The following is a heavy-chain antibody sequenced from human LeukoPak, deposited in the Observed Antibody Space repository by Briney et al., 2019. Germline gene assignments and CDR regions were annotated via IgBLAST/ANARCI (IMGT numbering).Heavy chain of an antibody. CDR2: IYYSGST. J-gene: IGHJ4*02. D-gene: IGHD6-13*01. CDR3: ARGIAAAGTAY. Sequence: SETLSLTCTVSGGSISSSSYYWGWIRQPPGKGLEWIGSIYYSGSTYYNPSLKSRVTISVDTSKNQFSLKLSSVTAADTAVYYCARGIAAAGTAYWGQGTLVTVSS. CDR1: GGSISSSSYY. V-gene: IGHV4-39*01.